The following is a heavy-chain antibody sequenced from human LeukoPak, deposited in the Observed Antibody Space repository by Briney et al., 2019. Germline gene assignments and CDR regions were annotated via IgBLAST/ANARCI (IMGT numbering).Heavy chain of an antibody. Sequence: SETLSLTCTVSGGSISSGDYYWSWIRQPPGKGLEWIGYIYYSGSTYYNPSLKSRVTISVDTSKNQFSLKLSSVTAADTAVYYCAREGGGQVFDYWGQGTLVTVSS. CDR3: AREGGGQVFDY. CDR2: IYYSGST. J-gene: IGHJ4*02. CDR1: GGSISSGDYY. D-gene: IGHD3-16*01. V-gene: IGHV4-30-4*02.